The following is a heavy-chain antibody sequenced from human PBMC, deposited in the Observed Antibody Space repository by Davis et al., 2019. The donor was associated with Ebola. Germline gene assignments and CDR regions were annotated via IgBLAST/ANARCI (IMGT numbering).Heavy chain of an antibody. J-gene: IGHJ4*02. Sequence: GGSLRLSCAASGFTFSSYEMNWVRQAPGKGLEWVSYISSRGSSRYYADSVKGRFAISRDNAKNSLYLQMNSLRAEDTAVYYCARESGYWGQGTLVTVSS. D-gene: IGHD3-10*01. CDR3: ARESGY. CDR1: GFTFSSYE. V-gene: IGHV3-48*03. CDR2: ISSRGSSR.